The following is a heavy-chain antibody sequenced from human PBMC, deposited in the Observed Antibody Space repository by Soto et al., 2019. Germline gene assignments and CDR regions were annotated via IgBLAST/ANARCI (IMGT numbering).Heavy chain of an antibody. CDR1: GVSISDSY. D-gene: IGHD3-22*01. CDR2: IYTSGSA. J-gene: IGHJ4*02. V-gene: IGHV4-4*07. CDR3: ARDSSAYDYLFDL. Sequence: QVPLQESGPGLVRPSETLSLTCTVSGVSISDSYWSWIRQPAGKRLEWIGRIYTSGSANYNPSLKSRVTMSVDTSKNQFSLNLSSVTAADTAVYYCARDSSAYDYLFDLWGQGTLVTVSS.